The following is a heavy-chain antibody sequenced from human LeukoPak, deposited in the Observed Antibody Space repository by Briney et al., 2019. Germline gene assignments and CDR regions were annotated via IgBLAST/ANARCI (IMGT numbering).Heavy chain of an antibody. V-gene: IGHV3-43*02. CDR3: AKDGSFMYYYGSGPTGYFDY. Sequence: GGSLRLSCAASGFTFDDYAVHWVRQAPGKGLEWVSLISGDGGSTYYADSVKGRFTISRDNSKNSLYLQMNSLRTEDTALYYCAKDGSFMYYYGSGPTGYFDYWGQGTLVTVSS. J-gene: IGHJ4*02. CDR2: ISGDGGST. CDR1: GFTFDDYA. D-gene: IGHD3-10*01.